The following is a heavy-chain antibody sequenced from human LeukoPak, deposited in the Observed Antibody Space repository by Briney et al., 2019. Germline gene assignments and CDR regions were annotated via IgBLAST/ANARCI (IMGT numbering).Heavy chain of an antibody. J-gene: IGHJ6*03. Sequence: GGSLRLSCAASEVTLRSYAMSWVRRAPGKGLEWVSSIDGSGYSTYYADSVKGRFTISRDNAKNSLYLQMNSLRAEDTAVYYCARYALYDFWSGYYRSYYMDVWGKGTTVTVSS. CDR2: IDGSGYST. CDR1: EVTLRSYA. CDR3: ARYALYDFWSGYYRSYYMDV. D-gene: IGHD3-3*01. V-gene: IGHV3-21*01.